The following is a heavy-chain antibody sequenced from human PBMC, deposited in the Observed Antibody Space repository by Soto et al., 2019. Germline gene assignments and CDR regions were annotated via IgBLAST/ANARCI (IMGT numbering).Heavy chain of an antibody. CDR3: AGQAYDILTGYRDY. Sequence: ASVKVSCKASGYTFTSYAMHWARQAPGQRLEWMGWINAGNGNTKYSQKFQGRVTITRDTSASTAYMELNSLRAEDTAVYYCAGQAYDILTGYRDYWGQGTLVTVSS. J-gene: IGHJ4*02. V-gene: IGHV1-3*01. CDR1: GYTFTSYA. D-gene: IGHD3-9*01. CDR2: INAGNGNT.